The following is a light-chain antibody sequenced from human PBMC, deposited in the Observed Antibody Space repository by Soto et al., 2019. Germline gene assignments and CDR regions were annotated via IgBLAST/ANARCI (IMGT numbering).Light chain of an antibody. V-gene: IGKV3-20*01. Sequence: EIVLTQSPATLSLTPGERATLSCKASQSVSSNYLAWYQQKPGQAPRLLIYGASSRATGIPDRFSGGGSGTDFSLTISRLDPEHFATYYCQPYNSYSEAFGQGTKVDIK. CDR2: GAS. CDR3: QPYNSYSEA. CDR1: QSVSSNY. J-gene: IGKJ1*01.